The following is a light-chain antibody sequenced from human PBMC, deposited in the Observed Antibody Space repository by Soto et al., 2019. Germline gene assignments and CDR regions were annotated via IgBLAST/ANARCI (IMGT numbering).Light chain of an antibody. Sequence: QSVRTQSPSASASLGASVKLTWTQSSGHSSYAIAWHQQQPEKGPRYLMKLNSDGSHSKGDGIPDRFSGSSSGAERYLTISSLQSEDEADYYCQTWGTGIRVFGGGTKLTVL. V-gene: IGLV4-69*01. CDR1: SGHSSYA. J-gene: IGLJ2*01. CDR3: QTWGTGIRV. CDR2: LNSDGSH.